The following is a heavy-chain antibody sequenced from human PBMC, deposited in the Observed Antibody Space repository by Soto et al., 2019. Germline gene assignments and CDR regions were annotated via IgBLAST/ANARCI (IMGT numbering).Heavy chain of an antibody. D-gene: IGHD1-26*01. J-gene: IGHJ5*01. CDR1: GGSISSPHDY. Sequence: SETLSLTCTVSGGSISSPHDYWAWIRQSPGRGLEWIASIYYSGSTYYNPSLKSRITINPDTSKNQFSLHLNSVTPEDTAVYYCVRLIGNSWLDFWGQGTLVTVSS. V-gene: IGHV4-39*01. CDR2: IYYSGST. CDR3: VRLIGNSWLDF.